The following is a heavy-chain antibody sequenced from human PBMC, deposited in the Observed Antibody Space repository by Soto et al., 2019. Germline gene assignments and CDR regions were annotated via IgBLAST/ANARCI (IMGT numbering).Heavy chain of an antibody. CDR2: IKSKIDGGTT. D-gene: IGHD3-9*01. CDR1: GFTFSDAW. Sequence: GGSLRLSCAASGFTFSDAWINWVRQAPGKGLEWVGRIKSKIDGGTTDFAVPVKGRFAISRDDSRDMVYMEMYSLKTDDTAVYYCTTDSLFTGQLVRMDNWGHGTLVTVSS. CDR3: TTDSLFTGQLVRMDN. J-gene: IGHJ4*01. V-gene: IGHV3-15*07.